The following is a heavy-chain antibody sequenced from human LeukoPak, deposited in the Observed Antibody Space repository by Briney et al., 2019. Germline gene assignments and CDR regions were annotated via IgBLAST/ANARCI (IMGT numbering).Heavy chain of an antibody. CDR1: GFTFTSYD. CDR3: VRDGEGVAISVNYWFDP. V-gene: IGHV1-8*01. Sequence: RRASVTVSCKASGFTFTSYDINWVRQTTGQGLEWMGWMNPNNGNTGYAQKFQGRVTMTRDTSISTAYMELRSLRSEDTAMYYCVRDGEGVAISVNYWFDPWGQGTLVTVSS. D-gene: IGHD3-10*01. J-gene: IGHJ5*02. CDR2: MNPNNGNT.